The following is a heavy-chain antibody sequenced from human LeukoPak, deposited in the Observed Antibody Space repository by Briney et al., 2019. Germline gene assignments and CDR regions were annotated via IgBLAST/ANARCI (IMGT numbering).Heavy chain of an antibody. Sequence: SVKVSCKASGGTFSSYAISWVRQAPGQGLEWMGGIIPIFGTANYAQKFQGRVAITADESTSTAYMELSSLRSEDTAVYYCARVNCGGDCYSFGYWGQGTLVTVSS. CDR3: ARVNCGGDCYSFGY. D-gene: IGHD2-21*02. J-gene: IGHJ4*02. CDR2: IIPIFGTA. V-gene: IGHV1-69*13. CDR1: GGTFSSYA.